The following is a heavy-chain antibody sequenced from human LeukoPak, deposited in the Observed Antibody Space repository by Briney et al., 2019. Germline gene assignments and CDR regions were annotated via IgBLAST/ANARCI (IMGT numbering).Heavy chain of an antibody. D-gene: IGHD6-13*01. Sequence: GGSLRLSCAASGFTVSSNYMSWVRQAPGKGLEWVSNIGGSVGSMFYAASVKGRFAISRDNSKNTLFLQMNNLRVEDTAVYYCAKRGNSWDLFDYWGQGTLVTVSS. CDR1: GFTVSSNY. V-gene: IGHV3-23*01. CDR2: IGGSVGSM. CDR3: AKRGNSWDLFDY. J-gene: IGHJ4*02.